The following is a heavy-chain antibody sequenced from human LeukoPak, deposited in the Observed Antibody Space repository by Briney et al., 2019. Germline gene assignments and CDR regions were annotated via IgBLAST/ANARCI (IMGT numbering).Heavy chain of an antibody. D-gene: IGHD3-22*01. CDR3: RRYYYDSSGYYPNYYYGMDV. J-gene: IGHJ6*02. CDR1: GASISSSSYY. CDR2: IYYSGST. Sequence: SETLSPTCTVSGASISSSSYYWGWIRQPPGKGLEWIGIIYYSGSTYYSPFLKSGVTISVDTSKNQFSLKLSYVTAADTAVYYCRRYYYDSSGYYPNYYYGMDVWGQGTTVTVSS. V-gene: IGHV4-39*01.